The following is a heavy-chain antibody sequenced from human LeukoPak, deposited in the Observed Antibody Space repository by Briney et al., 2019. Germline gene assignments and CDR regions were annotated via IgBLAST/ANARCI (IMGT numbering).Heavy chain of an antibody. Sequence: GGSLRLSCAASGFTFSSYGMHWVRQAPGKWLEWVSYISSSSSTIYYADSVKGRFTISRDNAKNSLYLQMNSLRAEDTAVYYCAKGGTVTWDYWGQGTLVTVSS. V-gene: IGHV3-48*01. D-gene: IGHD4-17*01. CDR1: GFTFSSYG. CDR3: AKGGTVTWDY. CDR2: ISSSSSTI. J-gene: IGHJ4*02.